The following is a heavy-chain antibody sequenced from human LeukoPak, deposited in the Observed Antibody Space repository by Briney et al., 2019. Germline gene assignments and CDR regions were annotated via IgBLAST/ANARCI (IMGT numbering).Heavy chain of an antibody. CDR3: AKPRISVGTHFDY. Sequence: PGGSLRLSCAASGFTFSNYDMAWVRQAPGKGLECVSSISGTGINTYHADSVKGRFTIARDNSKNTVYLQMDSLRAEDTAVYYCAKPRISVGTHFDYWGQGTLVTVSS. CDR1: GFTFSNYD. V-gene: IGHV3-23*01. J-gene: IGHJ4*02. D-gene: IGHD1-14*01. CDR2: ISGTGINT.